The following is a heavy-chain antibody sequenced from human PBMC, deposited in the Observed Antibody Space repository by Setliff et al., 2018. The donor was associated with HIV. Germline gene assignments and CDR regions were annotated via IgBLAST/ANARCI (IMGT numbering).Heavy chain of an antibody. CDR3: ARGRMATVLIRNWIDP. J-gene: IGHJ5*02. V-gene: IGHV4-34*01. D-gene: IGHD4-4*01. CDR2: INHSGST. CDR1: GGSLSGYY. Sequence: AETLSLTCAVYGGSLSGYYWTWIRQPPGKGLEWIGEINHSGSTNYNPSLKSRVTISIDTSKNQFSLKLSSVTAADTAMYYCARGRMATVLIRNWIDPWGQGSLVTVSS.